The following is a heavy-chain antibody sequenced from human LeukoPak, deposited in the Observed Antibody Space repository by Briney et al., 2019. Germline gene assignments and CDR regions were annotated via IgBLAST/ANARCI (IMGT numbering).Heavy chain of an antibody. V-gene: IGHV3-53*01. Sequence: PGGSLSLSCSASGFNVSTNYMTWVGQAPVTGLAWVSVIYSGGSTYYADSVKGRFTISRDNSKNTLYLQMNSLRAEDTAVYYCTRNWGSDNWFDPWGQGTLVTVSS. CDR2: IYSGGST. D-gene: IGHD7-27*01. J-gene: IGHJ5*02. CDR3: TRNWGSDNWFDP. CDR1: GFNVSTNY.